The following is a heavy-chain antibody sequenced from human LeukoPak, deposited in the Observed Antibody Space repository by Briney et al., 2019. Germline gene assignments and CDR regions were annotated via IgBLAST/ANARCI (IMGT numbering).Heavy chain of an antibody. CDR2: INPNSGGT. CDR3: ARAWGNGYSGYDYHYYYYMDV. J-gene: IGHJ6*03. V-gene: IGHV1-2*02. Sequence: ASVKVSCKASGYTFTGYYMHWVRQAPGQGLEWMGWINPNSGGTNYAQKFQGRVTMTTDTSTSTAYMELRSLRSDDTAVYYCARAWGNGYSGYDYHYYYYMDVWGKGTTVTISS. D-gene: IGHD5-12*01. CDR1: GYTFTGYY.